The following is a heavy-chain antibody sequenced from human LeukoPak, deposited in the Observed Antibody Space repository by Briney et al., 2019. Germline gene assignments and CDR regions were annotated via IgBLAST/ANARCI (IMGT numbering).Heavy chain of an antibody. V-gene: IGHV3-48*04. CDR3: ARGFNYDILTGYYREYYFDY. CDR1: GFTFSSYS. D-gene: IGHD3-9*01. J-gene: IGHJ4*02. Sequence: GGSLRLSCAASGFTFSSYSMNWVRQAPGKGLEWVSYISSSGSTIYYADSVKGRFTISRDNAKNSLYLQMNSLRAEDTAVYYCARGFNYDILTGYYREYYFDYWGQGTLVTVSS. CDR2: ISSSGSTI.